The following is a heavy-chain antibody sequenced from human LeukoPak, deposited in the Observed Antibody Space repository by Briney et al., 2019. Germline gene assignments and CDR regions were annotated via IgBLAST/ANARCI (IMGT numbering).Heavy chain of an antibody. CDR1: GYTFTSYY. D-gene: IGHD2-15*01. V-gene: IGHV1-46*01. J-gene: IGHJ4*02. Sequence: GASVKVSCKASGYTFTSYYMHWVRQAPGQGLEWTGIINPSGGSTSYAQKFQGRVTMTRDTSTSTVYMELSSLRSEDTAVYYCARDYCSGGSCYSGSGVDYWGQGTLVTVSS. CDR3: ARDYCSGGSCYSGSGVDY. CDR2: INPSGGST.